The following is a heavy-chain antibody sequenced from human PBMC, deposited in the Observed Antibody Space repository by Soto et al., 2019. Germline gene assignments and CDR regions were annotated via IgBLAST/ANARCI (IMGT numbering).Heavy chain of an antibody. CDR1: GFTVSSNY. D-gene: IGHD6-19*01. CDR2: IYSGGST. CDR3: ARDPDLGVAGDY. J-gene: IGHJ4*02. Sequence: EVQLVESGGGLVQPGGSLRLSCAASGFTVSSNYMSWVCQAPGKGLEWVSVIYSGGSTYYADSVKGRFTISSDNSKNTLYLQMNSLRAEDTAVYYCARDPDLGVAGDYWGQGTLVTVSS. V-gene: IGHV3-66*01.